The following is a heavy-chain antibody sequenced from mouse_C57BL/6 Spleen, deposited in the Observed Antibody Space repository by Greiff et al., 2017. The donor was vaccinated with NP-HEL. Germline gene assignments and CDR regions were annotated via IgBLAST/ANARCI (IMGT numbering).Heavy chain of an antibody. Sequence: VQLVESGPELVKPGASVKISCKASGYAFSSSWMNWVKQRPGKGLEWIGRIYPGDGDTNYNGKFKGKATLTADKSSSTAYMQLSSLTSEDSAVYFCARWDYYDYDHYAMDYWGQGTSVTVSS. J-gene: IGHJ4*01. CDR2: IYPGDGDT. V-gene: IGHV1-82*01. CDR1: GYAFSSSW. D-gene: IGHD2-4*01. CDR3: ARWDYYDYDHYAMDY.